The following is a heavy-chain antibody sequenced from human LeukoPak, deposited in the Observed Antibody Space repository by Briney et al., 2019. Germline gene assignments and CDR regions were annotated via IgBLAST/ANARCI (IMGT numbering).Heavy chain of an antibody. CDR2: ISHSGGST. D-gene: IGHD6-13*01. CDR1: GFTFSSYA. V-gene: IGHV3-23*01. Sequence: GGSLRLSCAASGFTFSSYAMSWVRQAPGKGLEWVSSISHSGGSTYYADSVKGRFTISRDNSKNTLYLQMNSLRAEDTAVYYCARARAAAGPYPYWGQGTLVTVSS. J-gene: IGHJ4*02. CDR3: ARARAAAGPYPY.